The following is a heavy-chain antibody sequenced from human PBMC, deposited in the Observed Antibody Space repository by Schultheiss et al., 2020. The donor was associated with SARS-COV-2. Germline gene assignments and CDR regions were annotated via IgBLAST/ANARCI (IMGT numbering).Heavy chain of an antibody. J-gene: IGHJ4*02. D-gene: IGHD2-15*01. CDR3: AKDRTVVVVAAESDY. CDR2: ISWNSGSI. Sequence: GGSLRLSCAASGFTFDDYAMHWVRQAPGKGLEWVSGISWNSGSIGYADSVKGRFTISRDNAKNSLYLQMNSLRAEDTAVYYCAKDRTVVVVAAESDYWGQGTLVTVSS. V-gene: IGHV3-9*01. CDR1: GFTFDDYA.